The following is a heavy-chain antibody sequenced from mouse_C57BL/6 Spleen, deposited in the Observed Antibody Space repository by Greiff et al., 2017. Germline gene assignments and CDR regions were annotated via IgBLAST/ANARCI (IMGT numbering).Heavy chain of an antibody. CDR1: GYTFTSYW. Sequence: VQLQQPGAELVRPGSSVKLSCKASGYTFTSYWMHWVKQRPIQGLEWIGNIDPSDSETHYNQKFKDKATLTVDKSSSTAYMQLSSLTSEDSAVCYCARKGDYGTVYFDYWGQGTTLTVSS. D-gene: IGHD1-1*01. CDR2: IDPSDSET. CDR3: ARKGDYGTVYFDY. V-gene: IGHV1-52*01. J-gene: IGHJ2*01.